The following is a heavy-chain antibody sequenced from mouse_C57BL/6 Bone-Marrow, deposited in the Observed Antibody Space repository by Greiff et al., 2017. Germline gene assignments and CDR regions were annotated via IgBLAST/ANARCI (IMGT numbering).Heavy chain of an antibody. CDR1: GFSLPSYG. CDR3: AKNPLRYWYFDV. Sequence: VKLMESGPGLVQPSQSLSITCTVSGFSLPSYGVHWVRQSPGKGLEWLGVICRGGGTDYNAAFMSRLSIAKDNSKSQVFLKMNSLQADETAIYYCAKNPLRYWYFDVWGTGTTVTVSS. V-gene: IGHV2-5*01. CDR2: ICRGGGT. J-gene: IGHJ1*03.